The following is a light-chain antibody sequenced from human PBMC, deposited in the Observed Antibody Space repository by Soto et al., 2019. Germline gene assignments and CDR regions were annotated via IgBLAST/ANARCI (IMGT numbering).Light chain of an antibody. Sequence: DIQMTQSPSSLSASVGDRVTITCQASQAIGNYLTWYQQKPGKAPKLLIYEASNLETGVPTRFSGGGSGIDFAFTINSPQPEDIATYYCQQYDDLPFTFCGGTKVVSK. CDR2: EAS. V-gene: IGKV1-33*01. J-gene: IGKJ4*01. CDR1: QAIGNY. CDR3: QQYDDLPFT.